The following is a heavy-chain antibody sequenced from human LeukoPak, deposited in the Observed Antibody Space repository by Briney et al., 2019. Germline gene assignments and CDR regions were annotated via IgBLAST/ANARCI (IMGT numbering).Heavy chain of an antibody. V-gene: IGHV4-4*07. J-gene: IGHJ5*02. CDR2: IYTSGRT. CDR1: GGSISSNY. Sequence: ASETLSLTCTVSGGSISSNYGSWVRHPAGKGLEWIGRIYTSGRTNNNPSLKSRVNISVDTYKNQFSLKLSSVTAADTAVYYCARDRGVRGGSYGNWFDPWGQGTLVTVSS. CDR3: ARDRGVRGGSYGNWFDP. D-gene: IGHD1-26*01.